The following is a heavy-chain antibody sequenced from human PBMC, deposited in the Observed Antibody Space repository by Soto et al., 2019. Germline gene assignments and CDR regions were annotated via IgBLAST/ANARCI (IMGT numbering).Heavy chain of an antibody. V-gene: IGHV2-5*01. D-gene: IGHD6-6*01. CDR2: IYWNDDK. CDR3: AHSPWGAAPDF. J-gene: IGHJ4*02. Sequence: SGPTLVNPTQTLTLTCAVSGFSLSARGVGVGWIRQPPGKALEWLAIIYWNDDKLYSASLKSSLTITKGTAKNQVLLTMTNTDPVNTPTYFCAHSPWGAAPDFRGQGTVVTVSS. CDR1: GFSLSARGVG.